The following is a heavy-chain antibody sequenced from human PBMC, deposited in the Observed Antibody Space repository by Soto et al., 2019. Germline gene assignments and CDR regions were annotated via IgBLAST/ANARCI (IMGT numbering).Heavy chain of an antibody. D-gene: IGHD3-22*01. Sequence: EVQLVESGGGLVQPGGSLRLSCAASGFTVSSNYMSWVRQAPGKGLEWVSVIYSGGSTYYADSVKGRFTISRHNSKNTLYLQMNSLRAEDTAVYYCARVAGSSGDLFAFDIWGQGTMVTVSS. CDR1: GFTVSSNY. CDR2: IYSGGST. J-gene: IGHJ3*02. V-gene: IGHV3-53*04. CDR3: ARVAGSSGDLFAFDI.